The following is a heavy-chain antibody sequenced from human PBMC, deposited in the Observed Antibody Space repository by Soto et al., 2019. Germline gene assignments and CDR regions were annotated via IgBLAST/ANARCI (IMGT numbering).Heavy chain of an antibody. CDR3: ARGAYMVRGVISAFDI. J-gene: IGHJ3*02. CDR1: GGTFSSYA. D-gene: IGHD3-10*01. V-gene: IGHV1-69*06. CDR2: IIPIFGTA. Sequence: SVKVSCKAPGGTFSSYAISWVRQAPGQGLEWMGGIIPIFGTANYAQKFQGRVTITADKSTSTAYMELSSLRSEDTAVYYCARGAYMVRGVISAFDIWGQGTMVTVSS.